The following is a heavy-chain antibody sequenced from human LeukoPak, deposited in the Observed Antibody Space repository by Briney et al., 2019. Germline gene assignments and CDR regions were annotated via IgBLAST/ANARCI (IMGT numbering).Heavy chain of an antibody. J-gene: IGHJ4*02. CDR1: GYTFSGYY. V-gene: IGHV1-2*02. D-gene: IGHD6-19*01. CDR2: INPNSGGT. Sequence: ASVKVSCKASGYTFSGYYMHWVRQAPGQGLEWMGWINPNSGGTNYAQKFQGRVTMTRDTSINTAYMELSSLRSDDTAVYYCARDRSSGRDHDYWGQGTLVTVSS. CDR3: ARDRSSGRDHDY.